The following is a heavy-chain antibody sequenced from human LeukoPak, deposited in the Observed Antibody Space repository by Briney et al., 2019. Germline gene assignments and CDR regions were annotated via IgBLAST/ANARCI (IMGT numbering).Heavy chain of an antibody. J-gene: IGHJ4*02. D-gene: IGHD5-12*01. V-gene: IGHV3-33*06. Sequence: PGRSVRLSCAASGFTFSSYGMHGVRQAPGKGRVGVVDLWFDGSNKYYADSVKGRFTISRDNSKNTLYLQMNSLRVEDTAVYYCAKGSMGRCSGNSCYSVYWGQGTLVTVSS. CDR1: GFTFSSYG. CDR3: AKGSMGRCSGNSCYSVY. CDR2: LWFDGSNK.